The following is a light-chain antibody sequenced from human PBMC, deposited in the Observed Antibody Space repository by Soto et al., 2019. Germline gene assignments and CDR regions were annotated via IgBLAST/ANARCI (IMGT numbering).Light chain of an antibody. CDR1: QAVSSVY. CDR2: GAS. V-gene: IGKV3-20*01. CDR3: QQYGPSPWT. J-gene: IGKJ1*01. Sequence: EIVLTQSPGTMSSSPGERVTLSCRPSQAVSSVYLAWYQQRPGQSPRLRIYGASFRATGVPDRFSATGSGTDCTVTISRLEPEDFAVYYCQQYGPSPWTFGQGTKVEMK.